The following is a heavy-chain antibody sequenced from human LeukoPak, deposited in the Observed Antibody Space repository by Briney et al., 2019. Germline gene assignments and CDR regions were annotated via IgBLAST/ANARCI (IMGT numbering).Heavy chain of an antibody. Sequence: SETLSLTCTVSGGSTSSDYWSWIRQSPGKGLEWIGYVYNSGDTGNNPSLKSRVTISLDTSMNQFSLKLSSVSAADTAIYYCARLKLGAYFDLWGRGTLVTVSS. CDR2: VYNSGDT. J-gene: IGHJ2*01. D-gene: IGHD3-16*01. V-gene: IGHV4-59*08. CDR1: GGSTSSDY. CDR3: ARLKLGAYFDL.